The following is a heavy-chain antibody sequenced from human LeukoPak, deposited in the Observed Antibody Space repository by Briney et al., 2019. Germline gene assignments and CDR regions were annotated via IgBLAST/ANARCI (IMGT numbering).Heavy chain of an antibody. D-gene: IGHD6-13*01. CDR1: GFTFSSYG. J-gene: IGHJ6*02. Sequence: PGGSLRLSCAASGFTFSSYGMHWVRQAPGKGLEWVAFIRYDGSNKYYADSVKGRFTISRDNSKNTLYLQMNSLRAEDTAVYYCARDQPPEQQLDYYGMDVWGQGTTVTVSS. CDR3: ARDQPPEQQLDYYGMDV. V-gene: IGHV3-30*02. CDR2: IRYDGSNK.